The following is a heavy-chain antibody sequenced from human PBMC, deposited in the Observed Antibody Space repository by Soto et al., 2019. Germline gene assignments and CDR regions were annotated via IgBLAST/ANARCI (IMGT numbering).Heavy chain of an antibody. CDR3: ARDLSH. CDR1: GFPFNTYA. Sequence: DVQLVESGGGLVQPGGSLRLSCAASGFPFNTYAMHWVRQAPGKGLEWISYINSASTTTFHADSVKGRFTVSRDNAENSLYLQMSSIGQGDTAVYYCARDLSHWGQGPLVTVSS. J-gene: IGHJ4*02. CDR2: INSASTTT. V-gene: IGHV3-48*02.